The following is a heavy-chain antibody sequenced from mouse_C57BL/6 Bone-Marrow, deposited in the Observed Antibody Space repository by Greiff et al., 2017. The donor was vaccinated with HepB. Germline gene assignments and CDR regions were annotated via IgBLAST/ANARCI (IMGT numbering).Heavy chain of an antibody. CDR1: GYAFSSSW. V-gene: IGHV1-82*01. Sequence: QVQLQQSGPELVKPGASVKISCKASGYAFSSSWMNWVKQRPGKGLEWIGRIYPGDGDTNYNGKFKGTATLTADKSSSTAYMQLSSLTSEDSAVYFCARWGSNYLYYFDYWGQGTTLTVSS. CDR2: IYPGDGDT. CDR3: ARWGSNYLYYFDY. J-gene: IGHJ2*01. D-gene: IGHD2-5*01.